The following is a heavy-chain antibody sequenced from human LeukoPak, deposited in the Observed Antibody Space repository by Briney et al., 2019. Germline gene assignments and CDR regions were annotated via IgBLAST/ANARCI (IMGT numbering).Heavy chain of an antibody. Sequence: SETLSLTCTVSGGSISSYYWSWIRRPPGKGLEWIGYISYSGNTNYNPSLKSRVTISVDTSKNQFSLKLSSVTAADTAVYYCARGGVSRFDPWGQGTLVTVSS. V-gene: IGHV4-59*01. CDR1: GGSISSYY. CDR2: ISYSGNT. D-gene: IGHD5/OR15-5a*01. J-gene: IGHJ5*02. CDR3: ARGGVSRFDP.